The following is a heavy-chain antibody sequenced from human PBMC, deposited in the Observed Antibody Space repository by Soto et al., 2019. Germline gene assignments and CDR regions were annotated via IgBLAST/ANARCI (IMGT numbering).Heavy chain of an antibody. CDR3: ARGKRFYYGSGSYYNGTWFDP. J-gene: IGHJ5*02. CDR2: INHSGST. Sequence: SETLSLTCAVYGESFSGYYWSWIRQPPGKGLEWIGEINHSGSTNYNPSLKSRVTISVDTSKNQFSLKLSSVTAADTAVYYCARGKRFYYGSGSYYNGTWFDPWGQGTLVTVSS. D-gene: IGHD3-10*01. CDR1: GESFSGYY. V-gene: IGHV4-34*01.